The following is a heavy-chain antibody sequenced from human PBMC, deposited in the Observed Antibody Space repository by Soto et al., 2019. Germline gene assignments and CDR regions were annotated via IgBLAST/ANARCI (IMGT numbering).Heavy chain of an antibody. V-gene: IGHV4-61*01. Sequence: SETLSLTCTVSGGAVSSGTYYWSWIRQPPGKGLEWIGHIYFTGSTNYNPSLKSRVTMSLDTSRNRFSLKLSSVTAADTAVYYCTRGPPRVQWFDPWGLGTLVTVSS. J-gene: IGHJ5*02. CDR2: IYFTGST. CDR1: GGAVSSGTYY. CDR3: TRGPPRVQWFDP.